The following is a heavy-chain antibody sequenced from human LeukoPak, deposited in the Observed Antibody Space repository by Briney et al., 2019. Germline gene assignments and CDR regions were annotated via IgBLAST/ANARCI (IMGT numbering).Heavy chain of an antibody. CDR3: ARGEHFRNTGPLIYYYYYYMDV. Sequence: PGGSLRLSCAASGFTFSSYEMNWVRQAPGKGLEWVSYISSSGSTIYYADSVKGRFTISRDNAKNSLYLQMNSLRAEDTAVYYCARGEHFRNTGPLIYYYYYYMDVWGKGTTVTVSS. D-gene: IGHD1-26*01. CDR1: GFTFSSYE. J-gene: IGHJ6*03. CDR2: ISSSGSTI. V-gene: IGHV3-48*03.